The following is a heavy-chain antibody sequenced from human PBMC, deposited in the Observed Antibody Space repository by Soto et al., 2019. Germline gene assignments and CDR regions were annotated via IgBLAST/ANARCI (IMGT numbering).Heavy chain of an antibody. CDR2: IIPTLGTP. D-gene: IGHD6-19*01. CDR1: GGIFSNFA. V-gene: IGHV1-69*01. CDR3: ARVGLGAYDY. Sequence: QVQLGQSGAEVKKPGSSVKVSCKASGGIFSNFAFNWMRQAPGQGLEWMGGIIPTLGTPHYAQKFLGRVTITADESTSPVYMEMSSLTVEDTAVYYCARVGLGAYDYWGQGTLVIVSS. J-gene: IGHJ4*02.